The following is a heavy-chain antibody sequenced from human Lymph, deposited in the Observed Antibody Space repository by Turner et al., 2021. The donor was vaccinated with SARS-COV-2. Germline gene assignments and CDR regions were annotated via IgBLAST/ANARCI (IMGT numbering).Heavy chain of an antibody. CDR1: GFTFRSYG. D-gene: IGHD5-12*01. V-gene: IGHV3-23*01. CDR2: MSGSCSST. CDR3: VKGVAGGWLQPNSFDY. Sequence: ELQLLEPGGCLVQRGGPLGPSCAASGFTFRSYGMSWVPQGVGKGLGWVSAMSGSCSSTYYANSVKDRFTISIANSKNTQYLQMNSLRAEETAVYYCVKGVAGGWLQPNSFDYWGQGTLVTVSS. J-gene: IGHJ4*02.